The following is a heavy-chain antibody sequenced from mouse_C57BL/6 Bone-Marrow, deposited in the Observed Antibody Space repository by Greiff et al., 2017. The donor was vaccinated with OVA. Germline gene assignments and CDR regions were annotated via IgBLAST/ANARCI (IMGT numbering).Heavy chain of an antibody. CDR1: GFSFTTYA. V-gene: IGHV10-1*01. CDR2: IRSKSNNYAT. CDR3: VRITTVVR. J-gene: IGHJ3*01. D-gene: IGHD1-1*01. Sequence: EVQLVESGGGLVQPKGSLKLSCAASGFSFTTYAMNWVRQAPGKGLEWVARIRSKSNNYATYYADSVKDRFTISRDDSESMLYLQMNTLKTEDTAMYYCVRITTVVRWGQGTLVTVSA.